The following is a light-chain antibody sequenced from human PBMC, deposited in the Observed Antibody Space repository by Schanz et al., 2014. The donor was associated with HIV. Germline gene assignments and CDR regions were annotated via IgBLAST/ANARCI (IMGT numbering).Light chain of an antibody. CDR2: DVT. CDR3: CSYAGSSTGV. J-gene: IGLJ3*02. CDR1: SSDVGADNS. Sequence: QSALTQPASVSGSPGQSITISCTGTSSDVGADNSVSWYQQHPGRAPRLLVYDVTYRPSGVSNRFSGSKSGNTASLTISGLQSEDEADYYCCSYAGSSTGVFGGGTKLTVL. V-gene: IGLV2-14*03.